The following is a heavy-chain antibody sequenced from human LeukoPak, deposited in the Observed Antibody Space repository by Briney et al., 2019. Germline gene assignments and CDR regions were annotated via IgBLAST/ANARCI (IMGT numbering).Heavy chain of an antibody. CDR3: VRFGLTSSPDH. J-gene: IGHJ5*02. CDR2: IYPGYSDA. Sequence: GWIRQPPGKGLEWMGLIYPGYSDAKYSPSFQGQVTLSVDASISTAYLQLSGLRASDTAIYYCVRFGLTSSPDHWGQGTLVTVSS. V-gene: IGHV5-51*01. D-gene: IGHD6-13*01.